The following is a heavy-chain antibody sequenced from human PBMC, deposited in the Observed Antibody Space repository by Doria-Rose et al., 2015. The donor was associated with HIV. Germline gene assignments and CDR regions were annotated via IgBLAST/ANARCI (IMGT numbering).Heavy chain of an antibody. CDR1: GFTFSSYA. J-gene: IGHJ4*02. D-gene: IGHD1-26*01. CDR2: LSTSGDKS. CDR3: AKGLRAASSGNDY. Sequence: EVQLLESGGGLVQPGGSLRLSCAASGFTFSSYAMRWVRQAPGKGLEWVSTLSTSGDKSAYADSVKGRFTISRDCSKNTLYLQMNSLRVEDTAVYYCAKGLRAASSGNDYWGRGTLVTVSS. V-gene: IGHV3-23*01.